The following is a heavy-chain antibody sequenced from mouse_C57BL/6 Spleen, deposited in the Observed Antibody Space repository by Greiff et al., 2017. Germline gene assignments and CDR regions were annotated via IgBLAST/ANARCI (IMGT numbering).Heavy chain of an antibody. CDR3: ARLDEDEGYAMGG. CDR2: INPNNGTT. V-gene: IGHV1-26*01. CDR1: GYTFTDYY. J-gene: IGHJ1*03. Sequence: VQLQQSGPELVKPGASVKISCKASGYTFTDYYMNWVKQSHGKSLEWIGEINPNNGTTSYNQKFKGKATLTVDKSSSTAYMQLRSLTSEDSAVYYCARLDEDEGYAMGGWGKGVTVTV. D-gene: IGHD1-1*02.